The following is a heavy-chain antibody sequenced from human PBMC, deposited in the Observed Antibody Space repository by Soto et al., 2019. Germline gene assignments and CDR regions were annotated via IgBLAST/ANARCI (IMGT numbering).Heavy chain of an antibody. Sequence: GASVKVSCKASGATLDTFINFGITWVRRAPGQGLGWMGGILPVFGTPHYAQKFQGRVTIRADESTRTAYMELSSLRSEDTAVYYCASYSSGYYYGTYYFDYWGQGTLVTVSS. V-gene: IGHV1-69*13. CDR2: ILPVFGTP. CDR3: ASYSSGYYYGTYYFDY. J-gene: IGHJ4*02. D-gene: IGHD3-22*01. CDR1: GATLDTFINFG.